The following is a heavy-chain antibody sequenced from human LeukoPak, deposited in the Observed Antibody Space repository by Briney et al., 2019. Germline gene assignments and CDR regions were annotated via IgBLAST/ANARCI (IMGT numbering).Heavy chain of an antibody. Sequence: GGSLRLSYAASGFTFSDYYMSWIRQAPGKGLEWVSYISSSGSTIYYADSVKGRFTISRDNAKNSLYLQMNSLRAEDTAVYYCARVASSSWYEGDYWGQGTLVTVSS. J-gene: IGHJ4*02. D-gene: IGHD6-13*01. V-gene: IGHV3-11*01. CDR2: ISSSGSTI. CDR1: GFTFSDYY. CDR3: ARVASSSWYEGDY.